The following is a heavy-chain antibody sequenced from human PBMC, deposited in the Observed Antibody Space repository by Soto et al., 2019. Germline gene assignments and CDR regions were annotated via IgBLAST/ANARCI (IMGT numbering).Heavy chain of an antibody. CDR1: GFTFTNAW. D-gene: IGHD2-2*01. Sequence: EVQLVESGGGLVQPGGSLRLSCAASGFTFTNAWMNWVRQAPGKGLESIGRITSKTDGGTTDYTSPVKGRFIISRDDSKNTLFMQMSRLQIEDTAVYYCVTDRLVWGQGTLVTVFS. V-gene: IGHV3-15*01. CDR2: ITSKTDGGTT. J-gene: IGHJ4*02. CDR3: VTDRLV.